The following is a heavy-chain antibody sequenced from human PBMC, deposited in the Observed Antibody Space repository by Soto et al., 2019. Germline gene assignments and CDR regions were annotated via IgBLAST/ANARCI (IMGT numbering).Heavy chain of an antibody. CDR3: ARRPRRTYYYHSSGSNDALDI. J-gene: IGHJ3*02. CDR1: GFTFSSYS. CDR2: ISSSSSYI. D-gene: IGHD3-22*01. Sequence: GGSLRLSCAASGFTFSSYSMNWVRQAPGKGLEWVSSISSSSSYIYYADSVKGRFTISRDNAKNSLYLQMNSLRAEDTAVYYCARRPRRTYYYHSSGSNDALDIWGKGTMVTV. V-gene: IGHV3-21*01.